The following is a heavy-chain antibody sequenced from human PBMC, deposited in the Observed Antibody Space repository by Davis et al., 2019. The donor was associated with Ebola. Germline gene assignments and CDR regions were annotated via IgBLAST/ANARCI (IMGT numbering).Heavy chain of an antibody. J-gene: IGHJ6*04. CDR1: GYTFTSYA. V-gene: IGHV1-18*01. CDR3: ARDSPRRYCGTTSCYDGMDV. CDR2: INPHNGNT. Sequence: ASVKVSCKASGYTFTSYAMNWVRQAPGQGLEWMGWINPHNGNTNYAQKLQGRVTMTTDTSTSTAYMELRSLRSDDTAVYYCARDSPRRYCGTTSCYDGMDVWGKGTTVTVSS. D-gene: IGHD2-2*01.